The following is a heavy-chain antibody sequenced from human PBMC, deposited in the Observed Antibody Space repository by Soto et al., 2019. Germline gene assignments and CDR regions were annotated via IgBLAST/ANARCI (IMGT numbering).Heavy chain of an antibody. CDR2: IYPDVPTV. Sequence: QVLLVESGGGLVKPGGSLRLSCAASGLTFSDSYLGWIRQAPGKGLEWISYIYPDVPTVYYADSVRGRFTTSRDNGRNSLYLQMSDLRADVTGVYYCAPALNRGGFYEGFEHWGQGTLVTVSS. D-gene: IGHD3-16*01. J-gene: IGHJ4*02. CDR1: GLTFSDSY. CDR3: APALNRGGFYEGFEH. V-gene: IGHV3-11*01.